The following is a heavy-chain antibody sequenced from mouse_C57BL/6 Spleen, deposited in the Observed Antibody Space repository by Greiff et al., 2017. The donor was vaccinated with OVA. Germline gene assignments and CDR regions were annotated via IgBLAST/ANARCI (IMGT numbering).Heavy chain of an antibody. V-gene: IGHV1-82*01. CDR2: IYPGDGDT. CDR1: GYAFSSSW. D-gene: IGHD2-2*01. Sequence: QVQLKESGPELVKPGASVKISCKASGYAFSSSWMNWVKQRPGKGLEWIGRIYPGDGDTNYNGKFKGKATLTADKSSSTAYMQLSSLTSEDSAVYFCARLVTTYYAMDYWGQGTSVTVSS. J-gene: IGHJ4*01. CDR3: ARLVTTYYAMDY.